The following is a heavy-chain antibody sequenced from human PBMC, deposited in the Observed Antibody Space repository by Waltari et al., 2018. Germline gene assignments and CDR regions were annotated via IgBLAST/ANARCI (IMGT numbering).Heavy chain of an antibody. CDR2: ISGSSNHI. CDR3: TREVTVTDADY. CDR1: GCSFCTYT. D-gene: IGHD4-17*01. Sequence: EVQLVESGGGLVKPGESLRLSCVASGCSFCTYTLNRVGQAPGSGTVWVSAISGSSNHIYYAHSLRGRFTISRDNAKTSLHLQMNALRAEDTAVYYCTREVTVTDADYWGQGTLVTVSS. V-gene: IGHV3-21*01. J-gene: IGHJ4*02.